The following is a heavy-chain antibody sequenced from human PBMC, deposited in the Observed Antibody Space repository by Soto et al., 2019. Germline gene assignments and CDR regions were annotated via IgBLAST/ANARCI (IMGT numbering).Heavy chain of an antibody. J-gene: IGHJ5*02. V-gene: IGHV4-39*01. D-gene: IGHD6-19*01. CDR3: ARRPRAVAGMDNWFDP. CDR2: IHSSGSA. CDR1: GGSISSSSITYY. Sequence: QLQLQESAPGLVKPSETLSLTCTVSGGSISSSSITYYWGWIRQPPGKGPEWIGGIHSSGSAYYNPSLKSRVTVSIDVSKNEFSLKLSSVTAADTAVYYCARRPRAVAGMDNWFDPWGQGILVTVSS.